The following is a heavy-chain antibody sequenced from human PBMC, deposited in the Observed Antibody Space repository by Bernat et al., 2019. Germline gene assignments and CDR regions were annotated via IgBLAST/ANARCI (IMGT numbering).Heavy chain of an antibody. CDR1: GYTFSNYG. D-gene: IGHD3-10*01. V-gene: IGHV1-3*04. CDR2: INSANGDT. CDR3: AREYVASGNIDY. J-gene: IGHJ4*02. Sequence: QVQLVQSGAEVKKPGASVKVSCKASGYTFSNYGIHWLRQAPGQRLEYMAWINSANGDTLIPQKFRGRLTITWDTSATAAYMELISLRSEDTAIEYCAREYVASGNIDYWGQGTLVTVSS.